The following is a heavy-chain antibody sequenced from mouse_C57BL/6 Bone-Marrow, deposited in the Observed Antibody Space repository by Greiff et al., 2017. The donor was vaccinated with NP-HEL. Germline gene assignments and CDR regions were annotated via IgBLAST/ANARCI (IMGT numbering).Heavy chain of an antibody. CDR3: ARPYWYFDV. V-gene: IGHV1-50*01. Sequence: VQLQQSGAELVKPGASVKLSCKASGYTFTSYWMQWVKQRPGQGLEWIGEIDPSDSYTNYNQKFKGKATLTVDTSSSTAYMQLSSLTSEDSAVYYCARPYWYFDVWGTGTTVTVSS. CDR2: IDPSDSYT. J-gene: IGHJ1*03. CDR1: GYTFTSYW.